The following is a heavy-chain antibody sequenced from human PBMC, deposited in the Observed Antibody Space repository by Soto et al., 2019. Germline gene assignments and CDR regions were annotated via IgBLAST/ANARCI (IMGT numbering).Heavy chain of an antibody. CDR3: ASHIQLPPHYYFDY. D-gene: IGHD5-18*01. CDR2: IYYSGST. J-gene: IGHJ4*02. Sequence: PSETLSLTCTVSGGSISSGDYYWSWIRQPPGKGLEWIGYIYYSGSTYYNPSLKSRVTISVDTSKNQFSLKLSSVTAADTAVYYCASHIQLPPHYYFDYWGQGTLVTVSS. V-gene: IGHV4-30-4*01. CDR1: GGSISSGDYY.